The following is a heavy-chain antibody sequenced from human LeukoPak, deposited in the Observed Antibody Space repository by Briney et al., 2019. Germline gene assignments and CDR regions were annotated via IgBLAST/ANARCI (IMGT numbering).Heavy chain of an antibody. CDR1: GYTFTSYD. V-gene: IGHV1-8*01. CDR3: ARGLAPYYDIFWFDP. D-gene: IGHD3-9*01. J-gene: IGHJ5*02. Sequence: ASVKVSCKASGYTFTSYDINWVRQATGQGLEWMGWMNPNSGNTGYAQKFQGRVTMTRNTSISTVYMELSSLRSEDTAVYYCARGLAPYYDIFWFDPWGQGTLVTVSS. CDR2: MNPNSGNT.